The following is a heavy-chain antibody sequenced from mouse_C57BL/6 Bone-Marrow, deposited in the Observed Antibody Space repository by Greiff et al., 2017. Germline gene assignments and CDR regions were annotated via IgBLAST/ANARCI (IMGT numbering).Heavy chain of an antibody. D-gene: IGHD3-3*01. CDR2: IYPGSGST. CDR3: ARGKGRDFDY. J-gene: IGHJ2*01. CDR1: GYTFTSYW. V-gene: IGHV1-55*01. Sequence: QVQLKQPGAELVKPGASVKMSCKASGYTFTSYWITWVKQRPGQGLEWIGDIYPGSGSTNYNEKFKSKATLTVDTSSSTAYMQLSSLTSEDPAVYYCARGKGRDFDYWGQGTTLTVSS.